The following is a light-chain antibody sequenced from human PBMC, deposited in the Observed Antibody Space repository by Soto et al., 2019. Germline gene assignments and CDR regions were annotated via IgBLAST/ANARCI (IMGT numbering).Light chain of an antibody. V-gene: IGKV3-20*01. J-gene: IGKJ1*01. CDR2: GAS. CDR1: QSVSSNF. Sequence: EIVLTQSPGTLSLSPGERATLSCRASQSVSSNFLAWYQQKPGPPPRLLISGASSRATGIPDRFIGSGAGTDFTLTISSLEPEDFAVYYCQHYGRSPPSWTFGQGTKVEIK. CDR3: QHYGRSPPSWT.